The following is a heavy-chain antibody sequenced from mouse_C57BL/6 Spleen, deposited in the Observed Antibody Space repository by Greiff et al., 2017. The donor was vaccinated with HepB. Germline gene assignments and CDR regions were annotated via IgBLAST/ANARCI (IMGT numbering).Heavy chain of an antibody. Sequence: EVMLVESGGDLVKPGGSLKLSCAASGFTFSSYGMSWVRQTPDKRLEWVATISSGGSYTYYPDSAKGRFTISRDNAKNTLYLQMSSLKSEDTAMYYCARHQGYAMDYWGQGTSVTVSS. J-gene: IGHJ4*01. CDR2: ISSGGSYT. V-gene: IGHV5-6*01. CDR3: ARHQGYAMDY. D-gene: IGHD3-2*02. CDR1: GFTFSSYG.